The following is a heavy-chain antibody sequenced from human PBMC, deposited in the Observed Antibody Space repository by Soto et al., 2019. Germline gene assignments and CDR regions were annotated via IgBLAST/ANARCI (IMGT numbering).Heavy chain of an antibody. D-gene: IGHD2-2*01. CDR2: ISYDGSNK. V-gene: IGHV3-30-3*01. Sequence: PWGSLRLSCAASGFTFSSYAMHWVRQAPGKGLEWVAVISYDGSNKYYADSVKGRFTISRDNSKNTLYLQMNSLRAEDTAVYYCARVTYQLPPLPSGSDWGQGTLVTVSS. CDR1: GFTFSSYA. CDR3: ARVTYQLPPLPSGSD. J-gene: IGHJ4*02.